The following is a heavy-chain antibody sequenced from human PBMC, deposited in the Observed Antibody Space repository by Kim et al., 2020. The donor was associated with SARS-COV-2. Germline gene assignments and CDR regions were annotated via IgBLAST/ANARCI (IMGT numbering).Heavy chain of an antibody. CDR2: ISNSIDYT. CDR1: GFSFGDYY. J-gene: IGHJ5*01. D-gene: IGHD1-26*01. V-gene: IGHV3-11*05. Sequence: GGSLRLSCTASGFSFGDYYMSWIRQTPGKGLEWLSYISNSIDYTRYADSVKGRFTISRDNSKNSLYLQMNSLRAEDTAVYYCARVGAVPSGSYYCDSWG. CDR3: ARVGAVPSGSYYCDS.